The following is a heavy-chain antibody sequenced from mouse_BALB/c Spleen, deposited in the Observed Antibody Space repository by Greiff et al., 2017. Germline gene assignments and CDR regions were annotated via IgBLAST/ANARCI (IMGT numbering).Heavy chain of an antibody. CDR1: GYTFTSYW. CDR3: ARGRDSVAY. D-gene: IGHD3-3*01. Sequence: VQLVESGAELVKPGASVKLSCKTSGYTFTSYWIQWVKQRPGQGLGWIGEIFPGTGTTYYNEKFKGKATLTIDTSSSTAYMQLSSLTSEDSAVYFCARGRDSVAYWGQGTLVTVSA. V-gene: IGHV1S132*01. CDR2: IFPGTGTT. J-gene: IGHJ3*01.